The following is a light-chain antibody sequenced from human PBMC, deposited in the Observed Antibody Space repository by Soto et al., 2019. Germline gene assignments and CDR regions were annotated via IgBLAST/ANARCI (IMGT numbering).Light chain of an antibody. CDR1: SSDVGGYNY. J-gene: IGLJ1*01. Sequence: VLTQPASVSGSPGQSIAISCTGTSSDVGGYNYVSWYQQHPGKAPKLLIYEVSNRPSGVSDRFSGSKSGNTASLTISGLQAEDEADYYCSSYTSTDTYVSGTGTKVTVL. CDR2: EVS. CDR3: SSYTSTDTYV. V-gene: IGLV2-14*01.